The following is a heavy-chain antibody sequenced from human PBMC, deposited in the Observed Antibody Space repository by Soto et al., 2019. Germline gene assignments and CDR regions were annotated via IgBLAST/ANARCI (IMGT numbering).Heavy chain of an antibody. Sequence: QPGGSLRLSCAASGFTFSSYGMHWVRQAPGKGLEWVAVISYDGSNKYYADSVKGRFTISRDNSKNTLYLQMNSLRAEDTAVYYCAKDLTVEMATEYWGQGTLVTVSS. CDR3: AKDLTVEMATEY. CDR1: GFTFSSYG. V-gene: IGHV3-30*18. D-gene: IGHD3-9*01. J-gene: IGHJ4*02. CDR2: ISYDGSNK.